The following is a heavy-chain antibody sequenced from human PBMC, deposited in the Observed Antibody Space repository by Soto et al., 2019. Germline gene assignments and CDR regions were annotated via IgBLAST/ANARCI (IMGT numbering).Heavy chain of an antibody. D-gene: IGHD2-15*01. V-gene: IGHV3-74*01. CDR3: ARGDCVGGSCYSLAGSYYYSMDV. CDR2: INSDGSTS. J-gene: IGHJ6*03. CDR1: GFTFSNYW. Sequence: EVQLVESGGGLVQPGGSLRLSCAASGFTFSNYWMYWVRQAPGKGLVWVSRINSDGSTSSYADSVKGRFTISRDNAKSTLDLQMNSLRAEDTAVDYCARGDCVGGSCYSLAGSYYYSMDVWGKGTTVTVFS.